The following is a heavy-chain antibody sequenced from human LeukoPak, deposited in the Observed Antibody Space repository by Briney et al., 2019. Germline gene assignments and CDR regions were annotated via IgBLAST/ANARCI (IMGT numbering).Heavy chain of an antibody. CDR1: GFTFSSYS. Sequence: PGGSLRLSCAASGFTFSSYSMNWVRQAPGKGPEWVASIRQDGGEKSYVDSVKGRLTISRDNTKNSLYLQMSSLRAEDTGVYYCARDGTAAGLYFDLWGQGTLVTVSS. CDR3: ARDGTAAGLYFDL. V-gene: IGHV3-7*01. CDR2: IRQDGGEK. J-gene: IGHJ4*02. D-gene: IGHD6-13*01.